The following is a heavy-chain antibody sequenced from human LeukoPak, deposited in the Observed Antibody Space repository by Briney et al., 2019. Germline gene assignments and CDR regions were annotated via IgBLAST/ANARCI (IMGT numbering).Heavy chain of an antibody. V-gene: IGHV4-34*01. CDR3: ARGVRSSRFDY. J-gene: IGHJ4*02. Sequence: SETLSLTCTVYGGSFSGYYWSWIRQPPGKGLEWIGEINHSGSTNYNPSLKSRVTISVDTSKNQFSLKLSSVTAADTAVYYCARGVRSSRFDYWGQGTLVTVSS. CDR2: INHSGST. CDR1: GGSFSGYY. D-gene: IGHD2-15*01.